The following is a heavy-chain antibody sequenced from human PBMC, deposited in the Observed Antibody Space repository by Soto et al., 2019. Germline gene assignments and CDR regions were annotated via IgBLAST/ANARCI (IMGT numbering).Heavy chain of an antibody. CDR3: ARPSHCSSTSCPLDY. CDR2: IIPILGIA. CDR1: GGTFSSYT. D-gene: IGHD2-2*01. V-gene: IGHV1-69*02. J-gene: IGHJ4*02. Sequence: QVQLVQSGAEVKKPGSSVKVSCKASGGTFSSYTISWVRQAPGQGLEWMGRIIPILGIANYAQKFQGRVTITADKSTSTAYMELSSLRSQDTAVYYCARPSHCSSTSCPLDYLGQGTLVTVSS.